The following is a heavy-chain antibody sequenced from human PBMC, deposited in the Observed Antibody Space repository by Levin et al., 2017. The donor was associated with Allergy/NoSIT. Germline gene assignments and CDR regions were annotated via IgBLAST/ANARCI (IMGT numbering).Heavy chain of an antibody. CDR3: ARDKIIMLRGDTYYYGMDV. J-gene: IGHJ6*02. V-gene: IGHV4-59*01. Sequence: RSQTLSLTCTVSGDSISGYYWSWIRQPPGKGLEWIGHIYYSGSTNYNPSLKSRTTLSVDMSRNQFSLKLSSVTAGDTAVYYCARDKIIMLRGDTYYYGMDVWGQGTTVTVSS. CDR2: IYYSGST. D-gene: IGHD3-10*01. CDR1: GDSISGYY.